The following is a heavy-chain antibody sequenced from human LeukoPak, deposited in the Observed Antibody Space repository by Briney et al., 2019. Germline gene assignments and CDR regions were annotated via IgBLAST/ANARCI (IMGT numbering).Heavy chain of an antibody. CDR2: IYYSGST. Sequence: SETLSLTCTVSGGSISSSSYYWGWIRQPPGKGLEWIGSIYYSGSTYYNPSLKSRVTISVDTSKNQFSLKVNSVTAADTAVYYCAKHLRRRFFSRTLGFDPWGQGTLVTVSS. J-gene: IGHJ5*02. D-gene: IGHD3-3*01. CDR3: AKHLRRRFFSRTLGFDP. V-gene: IGHV4-39*01. CDR1: GGSISSSSYY.